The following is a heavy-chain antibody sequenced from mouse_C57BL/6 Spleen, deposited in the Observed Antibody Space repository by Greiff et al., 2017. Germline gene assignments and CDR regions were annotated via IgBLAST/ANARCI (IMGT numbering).Heavy chain of an antibody. Sequence: EVHLVESGPGLVKPSQSLSLTCSVTGYSITSGYYWNWIRQFPGNKLEWMGYISYDGSNNYNPSLKNRISITRDTSKNQFFLKLNSVTTEDTATYYCARDYGMDYWGQGTSVTVSS. CDR3: ARDYGMDY. CDR1: GYSITSGYY. V-gene: IGHV3-6*01. D-gene: IGHD1-1*01. CDR2: ISYDGSN. J-gene: IGHJ4*01.